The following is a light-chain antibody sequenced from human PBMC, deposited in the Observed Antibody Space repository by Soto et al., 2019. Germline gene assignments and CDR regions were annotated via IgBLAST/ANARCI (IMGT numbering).Light chain of an antibody. CDR3: SSYTSSSTFYV. Sequence: QSARTQPASVSGSPGQSITISCTGTSSDVGGYNYVSWYQQHPGKAPKLMIYDVSNRPSGVSNRFSGSKSGNTASLTISGLQAEDEADYYCSSYTSSSTFYVFGTGTKVTVL. V-gene: IGLV2-14*01. CDR2: DVS. CDR1: SSDVGGYNY. J-gene: IGLJ1*01.